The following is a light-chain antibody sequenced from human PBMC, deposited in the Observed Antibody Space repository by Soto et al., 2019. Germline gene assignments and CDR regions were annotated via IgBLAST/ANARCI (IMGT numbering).Light chain of an antibody. CDR3: SSYTTSGTRCV. CDR2: DVS. CDR1: SSDVGGYNY. J-gene: IGLJ1*01. V-gene: IGLV2-14*01. Sequence: QSALTQDASVSGSPGQSITISCTGTSSDVGGYNYVSWYQQHPGKAPKLMIYDVSNRPSGVSNLFSGSKSGNTASLTISGLQTEDEADYYCSSYTTSGTRCVFGTGTKLTVL.